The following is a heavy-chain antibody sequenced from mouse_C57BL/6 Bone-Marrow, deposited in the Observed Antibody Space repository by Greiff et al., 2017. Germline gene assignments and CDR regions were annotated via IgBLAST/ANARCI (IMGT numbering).Heavy chain of an antibody. CDR2: INYDGSST. CDR1: GFTFSDYY. CDR3: AREGDGYPGYFDV. V-gene: IGHV5-16*01. Sequence: EVKLMESEGGLVQPGSSMKLSCTASGFTFSDYYMAWVRQVPEKGLEWVAIINYDGSSTYYLDSLKSRFIISRDNAKNILYLQMSSLKSEDTATYYCAREGDGYPGYFDVWGTGTTVTVSS. J-gene: IGHJ1*03. D-gene: IGHD2-3*01.